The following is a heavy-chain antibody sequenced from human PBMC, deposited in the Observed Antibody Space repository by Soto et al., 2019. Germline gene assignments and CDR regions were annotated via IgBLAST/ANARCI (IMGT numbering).Heavy chain of an antibody. CDR1: GYTFTSYD. V-gene: IGHV1-8*01. J-gene: IGHJ4*02. CDR2: LNPNSGNT. CDR3: ARVPWGGYYPGLCG. D-gene: IGHD3-3*01. Sequence: QVQLVQSGAEVKKPGASVKVSCKASGYTFTSYDINWVRQATGQGLEWMGWLNPNSGNTGYAQKFQGRVTRTRNPSRSTADMELSSLRSEDTAGYYCARVPWGGYYPGLCGWGQGTLVTVSS.